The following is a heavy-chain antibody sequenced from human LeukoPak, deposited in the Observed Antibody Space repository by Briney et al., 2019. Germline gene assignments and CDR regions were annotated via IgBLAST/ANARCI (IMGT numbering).Heavy chain of an antibody. CDR2: ISSDGSST. CDR1: GFTFNTYW. CDR3: AKGHTRDFWGAYYDY. Sequence: GGSLRLSCAASGFTFNTYWMHWVRDAPGKGLVWVSLISSDGSSTNYADSVKGRFTISRDNAKNTVFLQMNSLRAEDTAVYHCAKGHTRDFWGAYYDYWGQGTLVTVSS. D-gene: IGHD3-3*01. J-gene: IGHJ4*02. V-gene: IGHV3-74*01.